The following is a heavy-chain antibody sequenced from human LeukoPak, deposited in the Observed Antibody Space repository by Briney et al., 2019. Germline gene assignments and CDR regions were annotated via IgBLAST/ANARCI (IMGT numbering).Heavy chain of an antibody. CDR1: GFTFDDYA. Sequence: PGGSLRLSCAASGFTFDDYAMHWVRQAPGKGLEWVSYISSSSNTIYYADSVKGRFTISRDNAKNSLYLQMNSLRAEDTAVYYCARGSGGSCIYWGQGTLVTVSS. D-gene: IGHD2-15*01. CDR3: ARGSGGSCIY. CDR2: ISSSSNTI. V-gene: IGHV3-48*01. J-gene: IGHJ4*02.